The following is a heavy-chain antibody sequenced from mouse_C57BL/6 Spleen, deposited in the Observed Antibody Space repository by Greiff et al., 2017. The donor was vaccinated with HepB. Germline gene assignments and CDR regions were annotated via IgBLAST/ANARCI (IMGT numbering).Heavy chain of an antibody. V-gene: IGHV1-76*01. CDR1: GYTFTDYY. J-gene: IGHJ2*01. CDR2: IYPGSGNT. D-gene: IGHD1-1*01. CDR3: ARWGYGSSLPYYFDY. Sequence: QVQLQQSGAELVRPGASVKLSCKASGYTFTDYYINWVKQRPGQGLEWIARIYPGSGNTYYNEKFKGKATLTAEKSSSTAYMQLSSLTSEDSAVYFCARWGYGSSLPYYFDYWGQGTTLTVSS.